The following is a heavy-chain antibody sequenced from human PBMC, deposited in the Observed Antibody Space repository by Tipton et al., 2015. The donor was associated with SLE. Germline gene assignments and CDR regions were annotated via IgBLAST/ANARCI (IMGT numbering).Heavy chain of an antibody. CDR2: INHSGST. D-gene: IGHD6-13*01. CDR1: GGSFSGYY. Sequence: GLVKPSETLSLTCAVYGGSFSGYYWSWIRQPPGKGLEWIGEINHSGSTSYKPSLRSRVTISVDKSKNQFSLKLTSVTAADTAVYYCAIIPAAGVNFDYWGQGTLVTVSS. V-gene: IGHV4-34*01. J-gene: IGHJ4*02. CDR3: AIIPAAGVNFDY.